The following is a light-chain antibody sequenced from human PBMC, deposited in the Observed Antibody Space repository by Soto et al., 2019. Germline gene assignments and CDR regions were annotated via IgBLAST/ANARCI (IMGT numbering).Light chain of an antibody. CDR1: SSDVGGYNY. J-gene: IGLJ1*01. Sequence: QSALTQPASVSGSPGQSITISCTGTSSDVGGYNYVSWYQHHPGKAPKLMIYEVSNRPSGVSNRFSGSKSGNTASLTISGLQAEDEGEYYCSSYTSSGTQVFGTGTKVTVL. CDR2: EVS. V-gene: IGLV2-14*01. CDR3: SSYTSSGTQV.